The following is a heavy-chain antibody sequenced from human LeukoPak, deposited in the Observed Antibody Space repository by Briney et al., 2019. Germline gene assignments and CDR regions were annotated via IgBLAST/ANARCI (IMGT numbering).Heavy chain of an antibody. CDR1: GFTFSSYA. J-gene: IGHJ4*02. Sequence: GGSLRLSCAASGFTFSSYAMNWVRQAPGKGLEWVSGISGSGGSTYYADSVKGRFTISRDNSKSTLYLQMNSLRAEDTAVYYCTADIKGSYWGQGTLVTVSS. CDR2: ISGSGGST. V-gene: IGHV3-23*01. CDR3: TADIKGSY.